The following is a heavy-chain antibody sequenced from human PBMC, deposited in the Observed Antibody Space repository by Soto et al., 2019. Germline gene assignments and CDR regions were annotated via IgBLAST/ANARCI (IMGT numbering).Heavy chain of an antibody. CDR2: ISYDGSNK. CDR1: GFTVSSYA. Sequence: LRLSCAASGFTVSSYAMHWVRQAPGKGLEWVAVISYDGSNKYHADSVKGRFTISRDNSKNTLYLQMNSLRAEDTAVYYCARPITYPIVYGMDVWGQGTTVTVSS. J-gene: IGHJ6*02. D-gene: IGHD3-16*02. CDR3: ARPITYPIVYGMDV. V-gene: IGHV3-30-3*01.